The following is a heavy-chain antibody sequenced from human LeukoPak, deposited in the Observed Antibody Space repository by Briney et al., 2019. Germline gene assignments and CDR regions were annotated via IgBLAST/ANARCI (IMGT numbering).Heavy chain of an antibody. V-gene: IGHV4-39*07. D-gene: IGHD3-10*01. J-gene: IGHJ4*02. CDR3: AGVRSYYGSVTGKSYYFDY. Sequence: PSETLSLTCTVSGGSISSSSYYWGWIRQPPGKGLEWIGSIYYSGSTYYNPSLKSRVTISVDTSKNQFSLKLRSVTAADTAVYYCAGVRSYYGSVTGKSYYFDYWGQGTLVTVSS. CDR1: GGSISSSSYY. CDR2: IYYSGST.